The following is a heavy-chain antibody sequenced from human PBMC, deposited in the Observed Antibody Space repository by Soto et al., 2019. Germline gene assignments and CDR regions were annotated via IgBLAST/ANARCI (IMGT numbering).Heavy chain of an antibody. D-gene: IGHD2-8*01. CDR1: GFTLSTYG. J-gene: IGHJ4*02. V-gene: IGHV3-33*01. CDR2: MWYDGSNK. CDR3: ARLNGTVFVNDFDY. Sequence: QVQLVESGGGVVQPGRSLRLSCAASGFTLSTYGMHWVRQAPGKGLEWVAVMWYDGSNKYYADSVKGRFTMSRDNSKNTLYLQMNSLRAEDTAVYYCARLNGTVFVNDFDYWGQGTLVTVSS.